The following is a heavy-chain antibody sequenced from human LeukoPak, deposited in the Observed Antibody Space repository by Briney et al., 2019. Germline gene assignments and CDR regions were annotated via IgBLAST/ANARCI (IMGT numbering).Heavy chain of an antibody. D-gene: IGHD3-10*01. Sequence: SETLSLTCAVYGGSFSGYYWSRIRDPPGKGREWIGEINHSGSTNYNLSLKSRVTISVDTSKNQFSLKLSSVTAADTAVYYCARGRYYKFWGQGTLVTVSS. CDR3: ARGRYYKF. CDR2: INHSGST. V-gene: IGHV4-34*01. J-gene: IGHJ4*02. CDR1: GGSFSGYY.